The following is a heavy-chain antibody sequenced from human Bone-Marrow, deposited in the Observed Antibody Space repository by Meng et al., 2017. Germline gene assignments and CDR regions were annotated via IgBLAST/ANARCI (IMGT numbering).Heavy chain of an antibody. CDR2: IYHSGIT. CDR3: AREGRSHQVGVSVY. V-gene: IGHV4-4*02. D-gene: IGHD2-21*01. Sequence: QVLLQESGPGLVKPSGTLSPTCAVPGGSISSGNWWSWVRQPPGKGLEWIGKIYHSGITIYNPSLKSRVTMSVDNSKNQFSLKLNSMTAADTAVYYCAREGRSHQVGVSVYWGQGNLVTVSS. CDR1: GGSISSGNW. J-gene: IGHJ4*02.